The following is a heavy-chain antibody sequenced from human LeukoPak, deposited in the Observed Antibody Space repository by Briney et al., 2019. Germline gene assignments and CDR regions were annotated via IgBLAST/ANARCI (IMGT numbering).Heavy chain of an antibody. D-gene: IGHD6-13*01. CDR2: TYYRSKWYN. J-gene: IGHJ6*03. CDR3: ARVIAAAGTHVWYMDV. CDR1: GDSVSSNSAA. V-gene: IGHV6-1*01. Sequence: SQTLSLTCAISGDSVSSNSAAWNWIRQSPSRGLEWLGRTYYRSKWYNDYAVSVKSRITINPDTSKNQFSLQLNSVTPEDTAVYYCARVIAAAGTHVWYMDVWGKGTTVTISS.